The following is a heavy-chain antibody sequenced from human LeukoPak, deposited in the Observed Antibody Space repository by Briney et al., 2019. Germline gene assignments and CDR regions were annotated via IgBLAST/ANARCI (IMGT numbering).Heavy chain of an antibody. D-gene: IGHD3-10*01. J-gene: IGHJ3*01. Sequence: PSETLSLTCTVSGASINSHYWNWIRQPPGKGLEWIGYIYNTGRTNYNPSLNSRVAMSVDTSKNLFSLKLSSVTAADTAVYYCARRLISAEDALDVWGQGTTVTVSS. CDR3: ARRLISAEDALDV. CDR2: IYNTGRT. CDR1: GASINSHY. V-gene: IGHV4-59*08.